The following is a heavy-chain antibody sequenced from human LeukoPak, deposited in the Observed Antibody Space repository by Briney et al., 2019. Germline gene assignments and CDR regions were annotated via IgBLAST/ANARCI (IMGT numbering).Heavy chain of an antibody. CDR1: GFTFSSYW. Sequence: GGSLRLSCAASGFTFSSYWMIWVRQAPGKGLEWVANIKQDGSEKYYVDSVKGRFTISRDNAKSSLYLQMNTLRAEDTAMYYCAKDAQLRSRWFDPWGQGTLVTVSS. CDR2: IKQDGSEK. V-gene: IGHV3-7*03. D-gene: IGHD2/OR15-2a*01. J-gene: IGHJ5*02. CDR3: AKDAQLRSRWFDP.